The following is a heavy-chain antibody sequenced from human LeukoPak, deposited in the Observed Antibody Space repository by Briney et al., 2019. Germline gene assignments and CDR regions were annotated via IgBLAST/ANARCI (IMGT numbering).Heavy chain of an antibody. Sequence: PSETLSLTCTVSGYSISSGYYWGWIRQPPGKGLEWIGSIYHSGSTYYNPSLKSRVTISVDTSKNQFSLKLSSVTAADTAVYYCARYGSGSYGAFDIWGQGTMVTVSS. D-gene: IGHD3-10*01. V-gene: IGHV4-38-2*02. CDR1: GYSISSGYY. J-gene: IGHJ3*02. CDR3: ARYGSGSYGAFDI. CDR2: IYHSGST.